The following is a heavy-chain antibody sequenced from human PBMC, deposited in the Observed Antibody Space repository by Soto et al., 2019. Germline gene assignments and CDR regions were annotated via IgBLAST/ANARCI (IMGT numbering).Heavy chain of an antibody. Sequence: QVQLQESGPGLVKPSGTLSLTCAVSGGSISSSNWWTWVRQPPGKGLEWIGEIYHSGTTNYNPSLESRVTISVDKSHTRCSLELTSVTAADTDVYYCARIPLGYSTSWYFFDYWGQGTLVTVSS. CDR2: IYHSGTT. D-gene: IGHD6-13*01. CDR3: ARIPLGYSTSWYFFDY. V-gene: IGHV4-4*02. J-gene: IGHJ4*02. CDR1: GGSISSSNW.